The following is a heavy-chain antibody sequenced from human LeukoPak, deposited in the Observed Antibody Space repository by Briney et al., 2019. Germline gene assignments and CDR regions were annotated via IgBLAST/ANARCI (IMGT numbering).Heavy chain of an antibody. D-gene: IGHD3-22*01. CDR1: GGSISSSSYY. Sequence: ASETLSLTCTVSGGSISSSSYYWGWIRQPPGKGLEWIGSIYYSGSTYYNPSLKSRVTISVDTSKNQFSLKLSSVTAADTAVYYCARRLYYYDSSGYYYGLGALDIWGQGTMVTVSS. CDR2: IYYSGST. CDR3: ARRLYYYDSSGYYYGLGALDI. V-gene: IGHV4-39*01. J-gene: IGHJ3*02.